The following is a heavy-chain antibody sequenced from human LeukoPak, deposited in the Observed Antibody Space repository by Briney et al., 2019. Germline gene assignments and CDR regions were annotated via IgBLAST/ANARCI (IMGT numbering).Heavy chain of an antibody. J-gene: IGHJ4*02. V-gene: IGHV3-11*04. D-gene: IGHD2-21*01. Sequence: GGSLRLSCAASGFYFNNAWMSWVRQAPGKGLEWISYISSSGSTIFYADSVRGRFTISRDNAKNSLYLQMNSLRAEDSAVYYCTRSLSVVGDWGQGTLVTVSS. CDR1: GFYFNNAW. CDR2: ISSSGSTI. CDR3: TRSLSVVGD.